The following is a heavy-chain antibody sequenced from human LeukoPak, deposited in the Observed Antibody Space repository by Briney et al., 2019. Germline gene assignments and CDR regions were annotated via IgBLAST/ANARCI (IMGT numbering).Heavy chain of an antibody. CDR2: INHGGST. V-gene: IGHV4-34*01. D-gene: IGHD2-2*01. Sequence: SETLSLTCAVYGVSFSDYYCSWIRQPPGKGLEWIGEINHGGSTNYNPSLKSRVTISVDTSKNQFSLKLSSVTAADTAMYYCAYSSNYQQQWGQGTLVTVSS. J-gene: IGHJ1*01. CDR1: GVSFSDYY. CDR3: AYSSNYQQQ.